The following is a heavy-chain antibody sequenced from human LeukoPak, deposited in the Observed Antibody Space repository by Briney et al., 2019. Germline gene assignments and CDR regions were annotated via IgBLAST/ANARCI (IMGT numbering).Heavy chain of an antibody. J-gene: IGHJ4*02. CDR3: ARGPYMITFGGVIGYFDY. V-gene: IGHV4-61*01. CDR2: IYYSGST. Sequence: SETLSLTCTVSGGSVSSGNYYWSWIRQPPGKGLEWIGYIYYSGSTNYNPSLKSRVTMSVDTSKNQFSLKLSSVTAADTVVHYCARGPYMITFGGVIGYFDYWGQGTLVTVSS. CDR1: GGSVSSGNYY. D-gene: IGHD3-16*02.